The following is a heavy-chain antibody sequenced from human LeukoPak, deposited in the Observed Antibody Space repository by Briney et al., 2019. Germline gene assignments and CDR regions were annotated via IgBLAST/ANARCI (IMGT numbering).Heavy chain of an antibody. CDR3: GRDLEENGVTH. D-gene: IGHD4-17*01. CDR1: GGSISITRYY. J-gene: IGHJ4*02. CDR2: INHSGST. Sequence: NPSETLSLTCTVSGGSISITRYYWGWIRQPPGKGLEWIGEINHSGSTNYNPSLKSRVTISVDTSKNQFSLKLSSVTAADTAVYYCGRDLEENGVTHWGLGTLVTVSS. V-gene: IGHV4-39*07.